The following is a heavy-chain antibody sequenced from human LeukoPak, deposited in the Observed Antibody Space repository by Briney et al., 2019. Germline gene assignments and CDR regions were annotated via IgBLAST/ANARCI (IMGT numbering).Heavy chain of an antibody. J-gene: IGHJ4*02. CDR1: GFTFSSYG. Sequence: GGSLRLSCAASGFTFSSYGMHWVRQAPGKGLEWVAVISYDGSNKYYADSVKGRFTISRDNSKNTLYLQMNSLRAEDTAVYYCAKGQGFYGSGTMLWGQGTLVTVSS. CDR2: ISYDGSNK. V-gene: IGHV3-30*18. D-gene: IGHD3-10*01. CDR3: AKGQGFYGSGTML.